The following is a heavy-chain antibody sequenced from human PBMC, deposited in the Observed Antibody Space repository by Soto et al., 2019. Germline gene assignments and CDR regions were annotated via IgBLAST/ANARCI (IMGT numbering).Heavy chain of an antibody. J-gene: IGHJ4*02. CDR1: GFSVSTSGEG. CDR3: AHRQGTRSGWFNYDF. CDR2: IYWDDDK. Sequence: QITLKESGPTLVKPTQTLTLTCTCSGFSVSTSGEGVGWIRQPPGKALEWLALIYWDDDKRYSPSLKSRLTITEDASKNQVVLTVTNVEPVDTATYDCAHRQGTRSGWFNYDFWGQGTLVTVSS. V-gene: IGHV2-5*02. D-gene: IGHD6-19*01.